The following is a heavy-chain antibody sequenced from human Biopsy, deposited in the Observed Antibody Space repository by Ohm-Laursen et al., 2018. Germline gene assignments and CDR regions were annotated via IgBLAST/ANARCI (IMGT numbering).Heavy chain of an antibody. D-gene: IGHD5-24*01. CDR3: ARGGFGLDGYNSP. CDR2: IYYSGIA. V-gene: IGHV4-59*01. J-gene: IGHJ5*02. Sequence: GTLSLTCTVSGGPLNSYYWSWIRQPPGKGLEWIGYIYYSGIAANYNPSLKGRVTITVDTSKHQFSLRLTSATAADTAVYYCARGGFGLDGYNSPWGRGTLVIVSS. CDR1: GGPLNSYY.